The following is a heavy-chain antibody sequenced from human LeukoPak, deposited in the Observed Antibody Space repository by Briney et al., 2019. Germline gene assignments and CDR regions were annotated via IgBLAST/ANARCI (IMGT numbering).Heavy chain of an antibody. CDR1: GFTFSIYG. CDR3: ARATRNGYDY. J-gene: IGHJ4*02. D-gene: IGHD5-24*01. V-gene: IGHV3-48*04. Sequence: PGGSLRLSCAASGFTFSIYGMNWVRQAPGKGPEWVSYISHTSDTIYYVDSVKGRFTMSGDNTKKSLYLQMNSLRVEDTAIYYCARATRNGYDYWGQGTLVTVSS. CDR2: ISHTSDTI.